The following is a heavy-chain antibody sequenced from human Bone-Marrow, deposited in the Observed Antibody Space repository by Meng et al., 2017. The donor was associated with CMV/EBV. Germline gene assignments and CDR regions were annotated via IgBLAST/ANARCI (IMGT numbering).Heavy chain of an antibody. J-gene: IGHJ1*01. CDR1: GFTFSSYR. Sequence: GESLKISCAASGFTFSSYRMNWVRQAPGKGLEWVSSISSSSTYIYYADSVKGRFTISRDNAKNSLYLQMNSLRAEDTAVYYCARAGYSSSSRDFQHWGQGTLVTVSS. CDR3: ARAGYSSSSRDFQH. D-gene: IGHD6-6*01. CDR2: ISSSSTYI. V-gene: IGHV3-21*01.